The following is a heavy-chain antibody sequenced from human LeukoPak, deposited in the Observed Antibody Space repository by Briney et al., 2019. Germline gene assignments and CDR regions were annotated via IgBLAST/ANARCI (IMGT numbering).Heavy chain of an antibody. V-gene: IGHV3-30-3*01. CDR1: GFTFSSYA. CDR3: ARGQRITGTGTYDY. J-gene: IGHJ4*02. Sequence: GGSLRLSCAASGFTFSSYAMHWIRQAPGKGLEWVAVISYDGSNKYYADSVKGRFTISRDNSKNTLYLQMNSLRAEDTAVYYCARGQRITGTGTYDYWGQGTLVTVSS. CDR2: ISYDGSNK. D-gene: IGHD1-7*01.